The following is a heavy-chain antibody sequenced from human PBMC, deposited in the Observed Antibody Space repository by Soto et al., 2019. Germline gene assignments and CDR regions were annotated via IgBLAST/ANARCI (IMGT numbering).Heavy chain of an antibody. CDR1: CSSISNGDY. CDR3: ARNTSTYLDS. Sequence: SETLSLTCTVSCSSISNGDYWGWIRQAPGKGLDWIVSVYYSGSTHYEPSLRGRIAISVDTLKNQFSLRLPSVTAADTAMYFCARNTSTYLDSWGQGIPVPVSS. J-gene: IGHJ4*02. CDR2: VYYSGST. V-gene: IGHV4-38-2*02.